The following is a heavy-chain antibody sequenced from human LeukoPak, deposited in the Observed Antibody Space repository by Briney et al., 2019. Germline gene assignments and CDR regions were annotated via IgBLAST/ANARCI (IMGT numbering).Heavy chain of an antibody. CDR2: ISWNSGSI. CDR3: ARGFGYYDSSGYHLPNWFDP. CDR1: GFTFDDYA. J-gene: IGHJ5*02. Sequence: GGSLRLSCAASGFTFDDYAMHWVRQAPGKGLEWVSGISWNSGSIGYADSVKGRFTISRDNAKNSLYLQMNSLRAEDTAVYYCARGFGYYDSSGYHLPNWFDPWGQGTLVTVSS. V-gene: IGHV3-9*01. D-gene: IGHD3-22*01.